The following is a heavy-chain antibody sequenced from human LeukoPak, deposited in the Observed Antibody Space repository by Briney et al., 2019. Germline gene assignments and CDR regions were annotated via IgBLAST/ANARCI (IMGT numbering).Heavy chain of an antibody. V-gene: IGHV3-30-3*01. CDR3: ARVMDVTMVRGVPYYYYYGMDV. D-gene: IGHD3-10*01. CDR1: GFTFSSYA. Sequence: GGSLGLSCAASGFTFSSYAMHWVRQAPGKGLEWVAVISYDGSNKYYADSVKGRFTISRDNSKNTLYLQMNSLRAEDTAVYYCARVMDVTMVRGVPYYYYYGMDVWGQGTTVTVSS. J-gene: IGHJ6*02. CDR2: ISYDGSNK.